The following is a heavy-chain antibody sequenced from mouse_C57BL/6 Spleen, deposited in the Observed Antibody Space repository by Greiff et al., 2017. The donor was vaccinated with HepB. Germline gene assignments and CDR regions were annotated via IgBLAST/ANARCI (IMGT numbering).Heavy chain of an antibody. CDR1: GFTFSDYG. V-gene: IGHV5-17*01. CDR3: ARPGSSCGWYFDV. J-gene: IGHJ1*03. D-gene: IGHD1-1*01. CDR2: ISSGSSTI. Sequence: VQLKESGGGLVKPGGSLKLSCAASGFTFSDYGMHWVRQAPEKGLEWVAYISSGSSTIYYADTVKGRFTISRDNAKNTLFLQMTSLRSEDTAMYYCARPGSSCGWYFDVWGTGTTVTVSS.